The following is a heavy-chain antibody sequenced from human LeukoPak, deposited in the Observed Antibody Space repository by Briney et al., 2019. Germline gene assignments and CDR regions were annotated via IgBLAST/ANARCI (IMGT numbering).Heavy chain of an antibody. V-gene: IGHV4-59*01. D-gene: IGHD3-22*01. J-gene: IGHJ2*01. CDR2: IYYSGST. Sequence: SETLSLTCTVSGGSISSYYWSWIRQPPGKGLEWIGYIYYSGSTNYNPSLKSRVTISVDTSKNQFSLKLSSVTAADTAVYYCARENEYYYDSSGPGWYFDLWGRGTLVTVSS. CDR3: ARENEYYYDSSGPGWYFDL. CDR1: GGSISSYY.